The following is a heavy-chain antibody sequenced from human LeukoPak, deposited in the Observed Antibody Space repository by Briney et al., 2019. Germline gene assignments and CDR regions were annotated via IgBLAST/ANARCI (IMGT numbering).Heavy chain of an antibody. CDR3: AREGSGSSD. D-gene: IGHD1-26*01. Sequence: PSETLSLTCAVYGGSFSGYYWSWIRQPPGKGLEWIGAINHSGSTNYNPSLKSRVTISVDTSKNQFSLKLSFVTAADTAVYYCAREGSGSSDWGQGTLVTVSS. CDR2: INHSGST. V-gene: IGHV4-34*01. J-gene: IGHJ4*02. CDR1: GGSFSGYY.